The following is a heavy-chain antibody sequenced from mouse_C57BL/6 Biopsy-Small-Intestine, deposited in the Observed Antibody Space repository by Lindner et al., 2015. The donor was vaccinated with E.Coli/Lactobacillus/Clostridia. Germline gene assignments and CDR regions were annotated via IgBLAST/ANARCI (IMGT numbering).Heavy chain of an antibody. V-gene: IGHV1-42*01. CDR2: INPTTGDT. Sequence: VQLQESGPELVKPGASVKMSCKASGYSFTAYYMNWVKQSPEKSLEWIGEINPTTGDTTYNQKFKAKATLTVDKSSSTAYMQLKSLTSEDSAVYYCARPSLYAYEMDYWGQGTSVTVSS. CDR3: ARPSLYAYEMDY. CDR1: GYSFTAYY. D-gene: IGHD2-2*01. J-gene: IGHJ4*01.